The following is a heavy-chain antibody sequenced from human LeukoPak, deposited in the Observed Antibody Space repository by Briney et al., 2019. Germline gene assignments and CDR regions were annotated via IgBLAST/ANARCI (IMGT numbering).Heavy chain of an antibody. CDR1: GFTFSSYA. Sequence: PGGSLRLSCAASGFTFSSYAMSWVRQAPGKGLEWVSAISGSGGSTYYPDSVKGRITISRDNSKNTLYLQMNSLRAEDTAVYYCAKTLDYYDSSGYPPWGQGTLVTVSS. D-gene: IGHD3-22*01. V-gene: IGHV3-23*01. CDR3: AKTLDYYDSSGYPP. CDR2: ISGSGGST. J-gene: IGHJ5*02.